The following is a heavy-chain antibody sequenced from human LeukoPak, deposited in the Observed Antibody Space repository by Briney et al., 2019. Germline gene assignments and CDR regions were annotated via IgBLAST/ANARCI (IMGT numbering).Heavy chain of an antibody. V-gene: IGHV1-18*01. Sequence: ASVKVSCKASGYTFTTYGISWVRQAPGQGLEWMGWISAYNGDTNYAQKLQGRVTMTTDTSTSTAYMELRSLRSDGTAVYYCARDYSGTYYGHYWGQGTLVTVSS. CDR2: ISAYNGDT. J-gene: IGHJ4*02. D-gene: IGHD1-26*01. CDR3: ARDYSGTYYGHY. CDR1: GYTFTTYG.